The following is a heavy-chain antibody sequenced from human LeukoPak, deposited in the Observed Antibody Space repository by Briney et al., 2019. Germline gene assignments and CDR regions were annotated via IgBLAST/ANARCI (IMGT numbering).Heavy chain of an antibody. Sequence: SVKVSCKASGGTFSSYAISWVRQAPGQGLEWMGGIIPIFGTANCAQKFQGRVTITADESTSTAYMELSSLRSEDTAVYYCARDRDGYNFWADYWGQGTLVTVSS. D-gene: IGHD5-24*01. CDR2: IIPIFGTA. V-gene: IGHV1-69*13. CDR3: ARDRDGYNFWADY. CDR1: GGTFSSYA. J-gene: IGHJ4*02.